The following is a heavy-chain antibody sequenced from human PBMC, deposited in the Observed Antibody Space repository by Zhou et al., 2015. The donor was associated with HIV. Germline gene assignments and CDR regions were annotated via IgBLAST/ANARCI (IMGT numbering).Heavy chain of an antibody. V-gene: IGHV3-30*03. CDR1: GFTFSSYG. CDR2: ISYDGSNK. D-gene: IGHD2-8*01. Sequence: QVQLVESGGGVVQPGRSLRLSCAASGFTFSSYGMHWVRQAPGKGLEWVAVISYDGSNKYYADSVKGRFTVSRDNVKNSLYLQMNSLRVDDTALYYCARGAVTNGLAYWGQGTLVSVSS. CDR3: ARGAVTNGLAY. J-gene: IGHJ4*02.